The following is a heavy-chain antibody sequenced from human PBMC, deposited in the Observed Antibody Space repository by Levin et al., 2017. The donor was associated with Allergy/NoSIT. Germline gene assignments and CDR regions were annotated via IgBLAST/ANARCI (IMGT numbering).Heavy chain of an antibody. J-gene: IGHJ2*01. CDR1: GYTFTSYD. D-gene: IGHD3-10*01. V-gene: IGHV1-8*01. CDR2: MNPNSGNT. Sequence: GESLKISCKASGYTFTSYDINWVRQATGQGLEWMGWMNPNSGNTGYAQKFQGRVTMTRNTSISTAYMELSSLRSEDTAVYYCARGGDSHYGSGSYYNNAWYFDLWGRGTLVTVSS. CDR3: ARGGDSHYGSGSYYNNAWYFDL.